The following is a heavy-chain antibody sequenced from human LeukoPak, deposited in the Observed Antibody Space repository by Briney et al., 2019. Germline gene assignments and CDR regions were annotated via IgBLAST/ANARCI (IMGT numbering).Heavy chain of an antibody. V-gene: IGHV4-39*07. D-gene: IGHD6-13*01. Sequence: KPSETLSLTCTVSGDSISSSSYFWGWIRQPPGKGLEWIGSIYYTGSTDYTPSLKSRATISADTSKNQFSLKLTSVTAADTAVYYCSSLEVSSSWRYWGQGTLVTVSS. CDR1: GDSISSSSYF. CDR3: SSLEVSSSWRY. J-gene: IGHJ4*02. CDR2: IYYTGST.